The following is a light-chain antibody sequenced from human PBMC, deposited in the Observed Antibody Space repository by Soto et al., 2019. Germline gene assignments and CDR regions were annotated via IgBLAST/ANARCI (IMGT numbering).Light chain of an antibody. V-gene: IGLV2-11*01. Sequence: QSALTQPRSVSGSPGQSVTISCTATGSDVGDSSHVSWYQLHPGKAPKLMIYEVNNRPSGVPDRFSGSRSGTSGSLAISGLRSQDEGDYYCATWDESLRAWVFGGGTKLTVL. CDR3: ATWDESLRAWV. CDR1: GSDVGDSSH. CDR2: EVN. J-gene: IGLJ3*02.